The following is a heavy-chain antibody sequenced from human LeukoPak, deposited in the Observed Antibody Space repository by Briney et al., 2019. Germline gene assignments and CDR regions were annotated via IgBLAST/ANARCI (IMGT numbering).Heavy chain of an antibody. CDR2: INPNSGGT. CDR1: GYTFTGYY. D-gene: IGHD6-13*01. V-gene: IGHV1-2*02. Sequence: ASVKVSCKASGYTFTGYYMHWVRQAPGQGLEWMGWINPNSGGTNYAQKFQGRVTMTRDTSISTAYMELRSLRSDDTAVYYCAREEFFDYSSSSDDAFDIWGQGTMVTVSS. CDR3: AREEFFDYSSSSDDAFDI. J-gene: IGHJ3*02.